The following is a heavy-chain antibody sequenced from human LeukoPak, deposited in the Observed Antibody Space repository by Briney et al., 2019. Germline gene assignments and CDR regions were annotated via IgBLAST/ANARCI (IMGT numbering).Heavy chain of an antibody. Sequence: PGGSLRLSCAASGFTVNNNFMSWVRQAPGKGPEWVSVIFSGGAPFYADSVKGRFTISRDNSKNILYLQMNSLRAEDTAVYYCNLWVAVTAIDSWGQGTLVTVSS. CDR1: GFTVNNNF. CDR3: NLWVAVTAIDS. J-gene: IGHJ4*02. V-gene: IGHV3-53*01. D-gene: IGHD2-21*02. CDR2: IFSGGAP.